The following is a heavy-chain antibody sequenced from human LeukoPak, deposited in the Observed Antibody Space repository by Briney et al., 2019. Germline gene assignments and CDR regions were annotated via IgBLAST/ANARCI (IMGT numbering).Heavy chain of an antibody. D-gene: IGHD2-15*01. CDR3: ATRANIVVVVAATEGAFDI. CDR1: GYSISSGYY. V-gene: IGHV4-38-2*02. Sequence: PSETLSHTCTVSGYSISSGYYWGWIRQPPGKGLEWIGSIYHSGSTYYNPSLKSRVTISVDTSKNQFSLKLSSVTAADTAVYYCATRANIVVVVAATEGAFDIWGQGTMVTVSS. J-gene: IGHJ3*02. CDR2: IYHSGST.